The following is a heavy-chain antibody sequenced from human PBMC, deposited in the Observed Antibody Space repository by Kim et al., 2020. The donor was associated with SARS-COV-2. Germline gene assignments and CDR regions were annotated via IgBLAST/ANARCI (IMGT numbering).Heavy chain of an antibody. CDR2: IYYSGST. J-gene: IGHJ5*02. D-gene: IGHD3-3*01. Sequence: SETLSLTCTVSGGSISSYYWSWIRQPPGKGLEWNGFIYYSGSTNSNPSLKSRVTVSVDTSKNQFSLKLSSGTAADTAVYYCARTRGRGSGYYLWFDPWGQGTLVTVSS. CDR3: ARTRGRGSGYYLWFDP. CDR1: GGSISSYY. V-gene: IGHV4-59*08.